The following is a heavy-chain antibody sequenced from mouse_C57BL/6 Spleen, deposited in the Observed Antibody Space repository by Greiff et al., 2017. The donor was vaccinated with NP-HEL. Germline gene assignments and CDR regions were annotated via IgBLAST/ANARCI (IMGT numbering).Heavy chain of an antibody. V-gene: IGHV1-19*01. CDR3: AISPITTVVATGVDY. CDR1: GYTFTDYY. J-gene: IGHJ2*01. D-gene: IGHD1-1*01. CDR2: INPYNGGT. Sequence: EVKLVESGPVLVKPGASVKMSCKASGYTFTDYYMNWVKQSHGKSLEWIGVINPYNGGTSYNQKFKGKATLTVDKSSSTAYMELNSLTSEDSAVYYCAISPITTVVATGVDYWGQGTTLTVSS.